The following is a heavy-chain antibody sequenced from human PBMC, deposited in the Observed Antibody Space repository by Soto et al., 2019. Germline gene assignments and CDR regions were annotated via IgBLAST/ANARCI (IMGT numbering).Heavy chain of an antibody. CDR3: AREPSGYNYGYADF. CDR2: ISGSGGST. D-gene: IGHD5-18*01. CDR1: GFTFSSYA. J-gene: IGHJ4*02. Sequence: GGSLRLSCAASGFTFSSYAMSWVRQAPGKGLEWVSAISGSGGSTYYADSVKGRFTISRDNSKNTLYLQMNSLRAEDTAVYYCAREPSGYNYGYADFWGQGTQVTVSS. V-gene: IGHV3-23*01.